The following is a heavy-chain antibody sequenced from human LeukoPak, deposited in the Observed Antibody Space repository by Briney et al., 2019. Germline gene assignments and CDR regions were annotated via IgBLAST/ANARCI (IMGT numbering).Heavy chain of an antibody. V-gene: IGHV1-18*01. J-gene: IGHJ5*02. Sequence: ASVKVSCKASGYTFTSYGISWVRQAPGQGLESMGWISAYNGNTNYAQKLQGRVTMTTDTSTSTAYMELRSLRSDDTAVYYCARDLSPRVTTVTNNWFDPWGQGTLVTVSS. D-gene: IGHD4-17*01. CDR2: ISAYNGNT. CDR1: GYTFTSYG. CDR3: ARDLSPRVTTVTNNWFDP.